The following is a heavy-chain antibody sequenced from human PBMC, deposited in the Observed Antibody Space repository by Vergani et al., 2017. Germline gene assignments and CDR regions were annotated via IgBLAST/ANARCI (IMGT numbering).Heavy chain of an antibody. CDR3: AKDWSITIFGPSRCREGCIDY. CDR2: ISHDGSRT. D-gene: IGHD3-3*01. CDR1: GFNFRSDG. V-gene: IGHV3-30*18. J-gene: IGHJ4*02. Sequence: QVQLVESGGGVVQPGRSLMLSCAASGFNFRSDGMHWVRQAPGKGLEWVAIISHDGSRTHYADSVKGRFTISRDNSKNTLYLHMDSLRADDTAVYYCAKDWSITIFGPSRCREGCIDYWGPGTLVTVSS.